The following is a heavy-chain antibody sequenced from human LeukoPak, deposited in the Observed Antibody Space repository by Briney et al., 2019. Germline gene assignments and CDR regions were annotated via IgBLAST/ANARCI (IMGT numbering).Heavy chain of an antibody. D-gene: IGHD3-22*01. CDR1: GFTFSSYA. CDR3: AKGGDSSGYYEADY. V-gene: IGHV3-23*01. Sequence: GGSLRLSYAASGFTFSSYAMSWVRQAPGKGLEWVSAISGSGGSTYYADSVKGRFTISRDNSKNTLYLQMNSLRAEDTAVYYCAKGGDSSGYYEADYWGQGTLVTVSS. CDR2: ISGSGGST. J-gene: IGHJ4*02.